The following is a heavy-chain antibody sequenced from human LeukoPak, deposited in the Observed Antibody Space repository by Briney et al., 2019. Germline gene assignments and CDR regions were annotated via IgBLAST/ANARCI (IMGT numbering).Heavy chain of an antibody. CDR2: VYTSGST. V-gene: IGHV4-4*07. CDR1: GGSISSYY. D-gene: IGHD3-16*02. CDR3: ARGDYVWGSYRYFDY. J-gene: IGHJ4*02. Sequence: SETLSLTCTVSGGSISSYYWSWIRQPAGKGLEWIGRVYTSGSTNYNPSLKSRVTMSVDTSKNQFSLKLSSVTAADTAVYYCARGDYVWGSYRYFDYWGQGTLVTVSS.